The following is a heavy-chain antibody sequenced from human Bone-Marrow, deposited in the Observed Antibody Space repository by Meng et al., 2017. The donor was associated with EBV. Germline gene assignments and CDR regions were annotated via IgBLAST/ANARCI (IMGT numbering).Heavy chain of an antibody. CDR2: IYDTGTT. CDR3: AKSRSSTPGIVDD. V-gene: IGHV4-61*01. CDR1: GVSVNSGTYH. D-gene: IGHD3-10*01. J-gene: IGHJ4*02. Sequence: GRLQGPGPGLVQPSGTLSLTCVVSGVSVNSGTYHWSWIRQSPGKGLEWIGYIYDTGTTIYNPSLNSRVTILLETSKNQFSLRLHSVTTADTAVYYCAKSRSSTPGIVDDWGQGTLVTVSS.